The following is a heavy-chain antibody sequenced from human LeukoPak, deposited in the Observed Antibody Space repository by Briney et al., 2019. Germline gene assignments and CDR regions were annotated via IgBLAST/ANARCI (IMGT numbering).Heavy chain of an antibody. Sequence: PGGSLRLSCAASGFTFSSYAMSWVRQAPGKGLEWVSAISGSGGGTYYADSVKGRFTISRDNSKNTLYLQMNSLRAEDTAVYYCAKRGTTDYYYYYYMDVWGKGTTVTVSS. CDR2: ISGSGGGT. D-gene: IGHD1-7*01. J-gene: IGHJ6*03. V-gene: IGHV3-23*01. CDR1: GFTFSSYA. CDR3: AKRGTTDYYYYYYMDV.